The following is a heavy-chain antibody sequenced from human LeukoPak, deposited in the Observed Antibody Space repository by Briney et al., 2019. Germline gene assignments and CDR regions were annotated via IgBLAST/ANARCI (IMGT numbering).Heavy chain of an antibody. V-gene: IGHV3-7*03. CDR2: IYADGSRK. Sequence: GGSLRLSCSASGFTFSTYWMAWVRQAPGKGLEWVANIYADGSRKNYLDSVKGRFTISRDNSKNTLYLQMNSLRAEDTAVYYCARGGSYLSAFDIWGQGTMVTVSS. J-gene: IGHJ3*02. CDR1: GFTFSTYW. CDR3: ARGGSYLSAFDI. D-gene: IGHD1-26*01.